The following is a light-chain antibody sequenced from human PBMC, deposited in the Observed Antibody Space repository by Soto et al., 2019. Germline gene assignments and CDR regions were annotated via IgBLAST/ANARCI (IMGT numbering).Light chain of an antibody. CDR2: GAS. Sequence: IVMTQSPATLSVSPGESATLSCRASQSISSNLAWYQQKPGQAPRLLIYGASTRATGVPARFSGSGSGTEFTLTISSLQSEDFAVYYCQQYHGWLLTFGGGDKVEIK. J-gene: IGKJ4*01. V-gene: IGKV3-15*01. CDR1: QSISSN. CDR3: QQYHGWLLT.